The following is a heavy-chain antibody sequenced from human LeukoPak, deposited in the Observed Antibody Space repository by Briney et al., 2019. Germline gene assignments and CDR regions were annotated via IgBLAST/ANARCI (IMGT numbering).Heavy chain of an antibody. CDR3: ARGWGSFEN. Sequence: GGPLSLPCAASGLSGITDYMTWVPQAPGKRLEWVSTPYSSGNTYYADSVKGRFTVSRDNSKNTLFLEMSSLRAEDTAVYFCARGWGSFENWGQGTLVAVSS. J-gene: IGHJ4*02. CDR1: GLSGITDY. D-gene: IGHD7-27*01. V-gene: IGHV3-53*01. CDR2: PYSSGNT.